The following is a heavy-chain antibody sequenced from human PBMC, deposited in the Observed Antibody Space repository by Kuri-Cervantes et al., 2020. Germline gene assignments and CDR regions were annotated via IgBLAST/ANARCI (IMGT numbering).Heavy chain of an antibody. D-gene: IGHD3-22*01. J-gene: IGHJ5*02. CDR3: ARAGDGDYYDSSGYYDSSTWFDP. CDR1: GYIFTAYY. V-gene: IGHV1-2*02. Sequence: ASVKVSCKTSGYIFTAYYIHWVRQAPGQGLEWMGWINPNSGGTNYGQNFQGRVTMTRDTSISTTYMELSSLRSEDTAVYYCARAGDGDYYDSSGYYDSSTWFDPWGQGTLVTVSS. CDR2: INPNSGGT.